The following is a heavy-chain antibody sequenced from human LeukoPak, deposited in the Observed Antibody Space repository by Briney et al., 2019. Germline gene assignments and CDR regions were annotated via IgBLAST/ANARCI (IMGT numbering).Heavy chain of an antibody. V-gene: IGHV1-69*01. J-gene: IGHJ3*02. CDR2: IIPIFGTA. CDR1: GGTFSSYA. D-gene: IGHD3-10*01. Sequence: ASVKVSCKASGGTFSSYAISWVRQAPGQGLEWMGGIIPIFGTANYAQKFQGRVTITADESTSTAYMELSSLRSEDTAVYYCARPLGGRITSAFDIWGQGTMVTVSS. CDR3: ARPLGGRITSAFDI.